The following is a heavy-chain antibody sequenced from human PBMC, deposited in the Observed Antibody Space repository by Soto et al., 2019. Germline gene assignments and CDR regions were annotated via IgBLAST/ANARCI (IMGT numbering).Heavy chain of an antibody. CDR3: ARHTGDILTGYGVAFDY. CDR2: IYYSGST. J-gene: IGHJ4*02. D-gene: IGHD3-9*01. V-gene: IGHV4-34*01. Sequence: SETLSLTCAVYGGSFSGYYWSWIRQPPGKGLEWIGSIYYSGSTYYNPSLKSRVTISVDTSKNQFSLKLSSVTAADTAVYYCARHTGDILTGYGVAFDYWGQGTLVTVSS. CDR1: GGSFSGYY.